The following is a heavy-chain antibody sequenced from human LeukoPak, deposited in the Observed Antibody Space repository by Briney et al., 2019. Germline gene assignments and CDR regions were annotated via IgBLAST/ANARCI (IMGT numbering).Heavy chain of an antibody. CDR3: ARGRWFGELFRAFDI. CDR2: ISDDGSRT. CDR1: GFTFSSYA. D-gene: IGHD3-10*01. V-gene: IGHV3-23*01. Sequence: GGSLRLSCAASGFTFSSYAMTWVRQAAGKGLEYVSVISDDGSRTHYADSVKGRFTFSRDNSRNTLYLQMNSLRAEDTAVYYCARGRWFGELFRAFDIWGQGTMVTVSS. J-gene: IGHJ3*02.